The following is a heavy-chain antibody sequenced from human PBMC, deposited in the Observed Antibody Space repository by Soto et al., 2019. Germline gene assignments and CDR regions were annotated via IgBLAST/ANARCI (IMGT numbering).Heavy chain of an antibody. CDR3: ATLRTAIFNGSFDL. CDR2: IKNKTDGETT. J-gene: IGHJ4*02. Sequence: WVSLRLSCAASGFVFSNAWMSWVRQAPGKGLEWVGRIKNKTDGETTDYAAPVKGRFTFSRDDSKNMLFLQMNRLKPEDTAVYYCATLRTAIFNGSFDLWGQGTQFTVSS. V-gene: IGHV3-15*01. CDR1: GFVFSNAW. D-gene: IGHD2-21*02.